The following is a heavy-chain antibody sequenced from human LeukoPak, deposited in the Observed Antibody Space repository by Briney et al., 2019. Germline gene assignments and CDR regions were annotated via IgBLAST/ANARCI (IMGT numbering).Heavy chain of an antibody. J-gene: IGHJ3*02. V-gene: IGHV3-23*01. D-gene: IGHD2-15*01. Sequence: GRSLRLSCAASGFTFSNYAMSWVRQAPGKGLEWVSTVSDSAGSTYYADSVKGRFTISRDNSKNTLYLQMNSLRAEDTAVYYCAKDTRAPIVVVVAATSAAGAFDIWGQGTMVTVSS. CDR1: GFTFSNYA. CDR2: VSDSAGST. CDR3: AKDTRAPIVVVVAATSAAGAFDI.